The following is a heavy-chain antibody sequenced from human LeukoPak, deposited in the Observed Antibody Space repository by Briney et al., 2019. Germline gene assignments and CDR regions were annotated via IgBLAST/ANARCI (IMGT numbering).Heavy chain of an antibody. CDR1: GGSIRSYY. J-gene: IGHJ3*02. V-gene: IGHV4-4*07. CDR2: IYSSGST. CDR3: ASKHLWSDGFDI. Sequence: SETLSLTCTVSGGSIRSYYWTWIRQPAGKGLEWIGRIYSSGSTDYNPSLRSRVTMSVDTSKNQFSLRLSSVTAADTAVYYCASKHLWSDGFDIWGQGTMVTVSS. D-gene: IGHD3-10*01.